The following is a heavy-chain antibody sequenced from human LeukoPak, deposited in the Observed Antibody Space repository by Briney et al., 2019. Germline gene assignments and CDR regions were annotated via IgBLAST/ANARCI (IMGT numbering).Heavy chain of an antibody. D-gene: IGHD2-15*01. V-gene: IGHV4-39*07. CDR3: ARDVDEGYESWFDP. CDR1: GVSLPSNTSY. CDR2: ISSRGDS. Sequence: SETLSLTCAVFGVSLPSNTSYWAWVHQTPGKGLEWVATISSRGDSYYNPSLQSRVTISVDTSKNQFSLKLSSVTAADTAVYYCARDVDEGYESWFDPWGQGTLVTVSS. J-gene: IGHJ5*02.